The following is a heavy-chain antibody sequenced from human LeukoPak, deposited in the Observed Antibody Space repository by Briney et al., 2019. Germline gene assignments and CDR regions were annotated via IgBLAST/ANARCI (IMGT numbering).Heavy chain of an antibody. Sequence: SETLSLTCTVSGGSIGSGRYYWSWIRQHPGKGLEWIGYIYNSGSTYYNPSLKSRVTISIDTSKNQFSLKLSSVTAADTAMYYCARAYSNSPLWWFDPWGQGTLVTVSS. D-gene: IGHD4-11*01. CDR2: IYNSGST. CDR1: GGSIGSGRYY. CDR3: ARAYSNSPLWWFDP. J-gene: IGHJ5*02. V-gene: IGHV4-31*03.